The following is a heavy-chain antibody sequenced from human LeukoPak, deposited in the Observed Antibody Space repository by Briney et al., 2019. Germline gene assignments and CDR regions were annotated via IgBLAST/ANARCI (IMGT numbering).Heavy chain of an antibody. CDR3: ANTWIQLWLHDY. CDR1: GFTFSSYA. J-gene: IGHJ4*02. CDR2: ISYDGSNK. D-gene: IGHD5-18*01. V-gene: IGHV3-30*04. Sequence: GRSLRLSCAASGFTFSSYAIHWVRQAPGKGLEWVAVISYDGSNKYYADSVKGRFTIARDNSKNTLYLQMNSLRAEDTAVYYCANTWIQLWLHDYWGQGTLVTVSS.